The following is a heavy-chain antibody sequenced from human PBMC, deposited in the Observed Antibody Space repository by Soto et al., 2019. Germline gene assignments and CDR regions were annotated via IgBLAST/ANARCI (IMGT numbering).Heavy chain of an antibody. CDR2: IYYSGST. J-gene: IGHJ4*02. CDR3: ARDLYSSSWYYFDY. CDR1: GGSISSYY. D-gene: IGHD6-13*01. Sequence: QVQLQESGPGLVKPSETLSLTCTASGGSISSYYWSWIRQPPGKGLEWIGYIYYSGSTNYNPSLKSRVTISVDTSKIQFSLKLSSVTAADTAVYYCARDLYSSSWYYFDYWGQGTLVTVSS. V-gene: IGHV4-59*01.